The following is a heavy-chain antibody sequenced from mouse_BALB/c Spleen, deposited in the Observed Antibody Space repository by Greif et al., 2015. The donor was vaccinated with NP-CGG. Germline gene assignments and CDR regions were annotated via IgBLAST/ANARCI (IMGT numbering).Heavy chain of an antibody. J-gene: IGHJ4*01. CDR1: GFSLTSYG. D-gene: IGHD2-14*01. CDR3: ARDWEVRRAMDY. V-gene: IGHV2-9*02. CDR2: IWAGGST. Sequence: VKVVESGPGLVAPSQSLSITCTVSGFSLTSYGVHWVRQPPGKGLEWLGVIWAGGSTNYNSALMSRLSISKDNSKSQVFLKMNSLQTDDTAMYYCARDWEVRRAMDYWGQGTSVTVSS.